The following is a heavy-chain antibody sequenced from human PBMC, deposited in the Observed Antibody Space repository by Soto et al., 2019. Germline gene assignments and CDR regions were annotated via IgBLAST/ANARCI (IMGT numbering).Heavy chain of an antibody. D-gene: IGHD6-19*01. CDR3: AAAAIPVAGRHPDF. Sequence: ASVKVSCKASGYMFTGFYLHWVRRAPGQGLEWMGWINPNNGVTTYAKNFQGRVTMTRDSSISTAYMELSSLRSDDTAVYFCAAAAIPVAGRHPDFWGQGTVVTVSS. V-gene: IGHV1-2*02. J-gene: IGHJ4*02. CDR2: INPNNGVT. CDR1: GYMFTGFY.